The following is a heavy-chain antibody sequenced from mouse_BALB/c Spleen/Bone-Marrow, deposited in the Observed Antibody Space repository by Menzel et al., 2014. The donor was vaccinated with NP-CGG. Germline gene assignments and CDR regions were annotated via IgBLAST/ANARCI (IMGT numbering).Heavy chain of an antibody. D-gene: IGHD1-1*01. CDR3: VRETTVVADFDY. CDR2: IHYSGNT. V-gene: IGHV3-1*02. CDR1: GYSITNGYG. J-gene: IGHJ2*01. Sequence: EVMLVESGPDLVKPSQSLSLTCTVTGYSITNGYGCHWIRQFPGNKLEWMGYIHYSGNTNYNPSLKSRVSITRDTSKNQFFLQLNSVTTDDTATYYCVRETTVVADFDYWGQGTTLTVSS.